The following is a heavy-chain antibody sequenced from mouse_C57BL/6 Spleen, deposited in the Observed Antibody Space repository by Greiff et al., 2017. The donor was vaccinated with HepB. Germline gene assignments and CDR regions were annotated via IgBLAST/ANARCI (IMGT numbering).Heavy chain of an antibody. CDR2: ISNGGGSI. CDR1: GFTFSDYY. J-gene: IGHJ4*01. D-gene: IGHD2-1*01. CDR3: ARRGGNYLFMDY. Sequence: EVMLVESGGGLVQPGGSLKLSCAASGFTFSDYYMYWVRQTPEKRLEWVAYISNGGGSIYYPDTVKGRFTISRDNAKNTLYLQMSRLKSEDTAMYYCARRGGNYLFMDYWGQGTSVTVSS. V-gene: IGHV5-12*01.